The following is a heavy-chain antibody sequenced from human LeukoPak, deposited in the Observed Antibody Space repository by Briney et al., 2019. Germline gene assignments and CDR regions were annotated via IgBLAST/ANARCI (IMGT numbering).Heavy chain of an antibody. CDR3: ARLRDSSSYYFDY. CDR1: GYTFTGYY. CDR2: INPNSGGT. V-gene: IGHV1-2*02. Sequence: ASVKVSCKXSGYTFTGYYIHWVRQAPGQGLEWMGWINPNSGGTNYAQTFQGRVTMTRDTSITTAYMELSSLRSDDTAVYYCARLRDSSSYYFDYWGQGTLVTVSS. J-gene: IGHJ4*02.